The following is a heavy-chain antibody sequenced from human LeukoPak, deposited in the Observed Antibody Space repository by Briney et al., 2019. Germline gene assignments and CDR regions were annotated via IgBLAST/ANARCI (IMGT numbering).Heavy chain of an antibody. D-gene: IGHD5-18*01. CDR2: IYYSGST. CDR1: GGSISSGGYY. V-gene: IGHV4-31*03. J-gene: IGHJ6*02. CDR3: ARSGGVGLWSYYYGMDV. Sequence: SETLSLTCTVSGGSISSGGYYWSWIRQHPGKGVEWIGYIYYSGSTYYNPSLKSRVTISVDTSKNQFSLKLSSVTAADTAVYYCARSGGVGLWSYYYGMDVWGQGTTVTVSS.